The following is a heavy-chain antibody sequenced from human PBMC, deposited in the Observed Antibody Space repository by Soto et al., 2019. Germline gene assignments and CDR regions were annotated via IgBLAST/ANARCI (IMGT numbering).Heavy chain of an antibody. D-gene: IGHD3-3*01. V-gene: IGHV1-69*01. CDR2: IIPIFGTA. CDR1: GGTFSSYA. Sequence: QVQLVQSGAEVKKPGSSVKVSCKASGGTFSSYAISWVRQSPGQGLEWMGGIIPIFGTANYAQKFQGRVTITGDESTSTAYMELSSLRSEDTAVYYCARVPVFGVVRGYYFDYWGQGTLVTASS. J-gene: IGHJ4*02. CDR3: ARVPVFGVVRGYYFDY.